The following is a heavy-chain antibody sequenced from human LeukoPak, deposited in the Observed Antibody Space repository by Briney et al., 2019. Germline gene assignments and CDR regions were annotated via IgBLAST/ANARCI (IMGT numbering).Heavy chain of an antibody. CDR3: ARAARGVVISYYYMDV. CDR1: GGSISSYY. V-gene: IGHV4-59*01. CDR2: IYYSGST. Sequence: PSETLSLTFTVSGGSISSYYWSWIRQPPGKGLEWIGYIYYSGSTNYNPSLKSRVTISVDTSKNQFSLKLSSVTAADTAVYYCARAARGVVISYYYMDVWGKGTTVTVSS. J-gene: IGHJ6*03. D-gene: IGHD3-3*01.